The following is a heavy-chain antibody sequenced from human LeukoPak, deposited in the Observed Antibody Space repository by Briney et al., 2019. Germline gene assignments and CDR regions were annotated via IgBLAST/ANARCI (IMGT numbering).Heavy chain of an antibody. CDR1: GFTFSDYY. D-gene: IGHD3-22*01. Sequence: GGSLRLSCAASGFTFSDYYMSWIRQAPGKGLEWVSYISSSGSTIYYADSVKGRFTISRDNAKNSLYLQMNSLRAEDTAVYYCARDLVVVTAKGFDRWGHGTLVTVSS. J-gene: IGHJ5*02. CDR2: ISSSGSTI. V-gene: IGHV3-11*01. CDR3: ARDLVVVTAKGFDR.